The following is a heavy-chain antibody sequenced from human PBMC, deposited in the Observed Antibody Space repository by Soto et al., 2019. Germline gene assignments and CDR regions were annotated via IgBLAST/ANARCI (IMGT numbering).Heavy chain of an antibody. J-gene: IGHJ5*02. CDR2: IYHSGST. V-gene: IGHV4-30-2*01. CDR1: GGSISSYS. CDR3: ARAGPYYDILTGPGSWFDP. D-gene: IGHD3-9*01. Sequence: SETLSLTCTVSGGSISSYSWSWIRQPPGKGLEWIGYIYHSGSTYYNPSLKSRVTISVDRSKNQFSLKLSSVTAADTAVYYCARAGPYYDILTGPGSWFDPWGQGTLVTVSS.